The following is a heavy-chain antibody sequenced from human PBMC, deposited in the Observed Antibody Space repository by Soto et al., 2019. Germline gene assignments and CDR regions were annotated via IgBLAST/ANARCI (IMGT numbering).Heavy chain of an antibody. V-gene: IGHV4-59*01. Sequence: PSETLSLTCTVSGGSISNYYWNWIRQSPGKGLEWIGYIYSSGSTHYNPSLQNRVTISIDTSKSQVSLKVNSVTAADTAVYYCARDHPHSYGVYYFDYWGQGTPVTVSS. J-gene: IGHJ4*02. CDR2: IYSSGST. CDR3: ARDHPHSYGVYYFDY. D-gene: IGHD5-18*01. CDR1: GGSISNYY.